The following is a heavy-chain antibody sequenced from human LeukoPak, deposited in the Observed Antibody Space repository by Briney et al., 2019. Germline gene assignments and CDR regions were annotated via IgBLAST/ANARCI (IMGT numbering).Heavy chain of an antibody. V-gene: IGHV4-59*01. D-gene: IGHD5-24*01. CDR1: GGSISTYY. J-gene: IGHJ4*02. CDR3: ARGRSRDGYNYDY. CDR2: IYYSGST. Sequence: SETLSLTCTVSGGSISTYYWSWIRQPPGKGLEWIGYIYYSGSTNCTPSLKSRVTISVDTSKNQFSLNLSSVTAADTAVYYCARGRSRDGYNYDYWGQGTLVTVSS.